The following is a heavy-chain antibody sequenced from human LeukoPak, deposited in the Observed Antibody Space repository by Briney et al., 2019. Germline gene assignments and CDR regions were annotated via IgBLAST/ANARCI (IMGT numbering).Heavy chain of an antibody. Sequence: ASVTVSCKASGRTFSSYAICWVRQGPGQGSEWVGGIIPIFGTANYAHKFQGRVKITADESTSTAYMELSSLRSEDTAVYYCARGYCSSTSCPLGYWGQGTLVTVSS. J-gene: IGHJ4*02. CDR3: ARGYCSSTSCPLGY. CDR1: GRTFSSYA. V-gene: IGHV1-69*13. CDR2: IIPIFGTA. D-gene: IGHD2-2*01.